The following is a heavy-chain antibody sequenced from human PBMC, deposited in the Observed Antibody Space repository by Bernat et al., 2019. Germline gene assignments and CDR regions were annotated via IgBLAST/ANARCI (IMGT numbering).Heavy chain of an antibody. J-gene: IGHJ4*02. CDR2: ISNAGGTI. V-gene: IGHV3-48*04. Sequence: EVQLVESGGDLVQPGGSLRLSCAASGFSFSTYSMNWVRQAPGKGLEWVSSISNAGGTIYYADSVRGRFTISRDNAENSLFLQMNSLRAEDTAVYYCAARHCSNGVCQFDDWGQGTLVTVSS. CDR3: AARHCSNGVCQFDD. D-gene: IGHD2-8*01. CDR1: GFSFSTYS.